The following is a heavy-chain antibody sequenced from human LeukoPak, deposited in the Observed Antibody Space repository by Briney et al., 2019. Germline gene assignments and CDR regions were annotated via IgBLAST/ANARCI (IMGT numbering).Heavy chain of an antibody. CDR2: ISSGSGTI. Sequence: GGSLRLSCAASGFTFSSYNMIWVRQAPGKGLEWVSYISSGSGTIYYADSVKGRFTISRDNAKNSLYLQMNSLRAEDTAVYYCARVKRDCSGGSCYSYDYWGQGTLVTVSS. CDR3: ARVKRDCSGGSCYSYDY. D-gene: IGHD2-15*01. J-gene: IGHJ4*02. CDR1: GFTFSSYN. V-gene: IGHV3-48*01.